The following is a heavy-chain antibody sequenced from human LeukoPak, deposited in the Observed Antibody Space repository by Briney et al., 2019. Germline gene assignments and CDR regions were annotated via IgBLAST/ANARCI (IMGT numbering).Heavy chain of an antibody. CDR3: ARHDYSNYGAFDI. V-gene: IGHV4-4*09. Sequence: PSETLSLTCTVPGGSISSYYWSWIRQPPGKGLEWIGYIYTSGSTNYNPSLKSRVTISVDTSKNQLSLKLSSVTAADTAVYYCARHDYSNYGAFDIWGQGTMVTVSS. D-gene: IGHD4-11*01. CDR1: GGSISSYY. CDR2: IYTSGST. J-gene: IGHJ3*02.